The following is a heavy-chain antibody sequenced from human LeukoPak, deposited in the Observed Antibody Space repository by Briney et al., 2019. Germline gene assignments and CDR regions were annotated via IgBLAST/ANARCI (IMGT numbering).Heavy chain of an antibody. CDR2: IRGSGTST. CDR3: ARVGLDRRGYSGYEAFDY. CDR1: GFTFSSYG. J-gene: IGHJ4*02. D-gene: IGHD5-12*01. V-gene: IGHV3-23*01. Sequence: GGSLRLSCAGSGFTFSSYGMSWVRQAPGKGLEWVSCIRGSGTSTYYADSVKGRFTISRDNSKNTLYLQMNSLRAEDTAVYYCARVGLDRRGYSGYEAFDYWGQGTLVTVSS.